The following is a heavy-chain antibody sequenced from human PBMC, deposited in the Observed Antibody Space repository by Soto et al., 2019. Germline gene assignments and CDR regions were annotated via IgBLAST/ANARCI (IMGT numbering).Heavy chain of an antibody. CDR3: ASRDPGTSVDY. D-gene: IGHD1-7*01. CDR1: GGSFTSNNW. V-gene: IGHV4-4*02. CDR2: IYRTGST. J-gene: IGHJ4*02. Sequence: SEPLSLTCAVSGGSFTSNNWWTWVRQPSGQGLEWIGEIYRTGSTNYNPALKSRATISLDKSENQYSLKVTSLTAADTAVYYCASRDPGTSVDYWGQGTLVTVSS.